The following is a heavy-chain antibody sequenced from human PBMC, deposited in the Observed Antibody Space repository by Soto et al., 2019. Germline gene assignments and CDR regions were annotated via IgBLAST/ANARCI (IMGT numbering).Heavy chain of an antibody. Sequence: QVPLVQSGAEVKKPGASVKVSCKASGYTFTSFDINWVRQAAGQGLEWMGWMNPNTGNTGYAQKFQGRLTVTRNTSISTAYMELSSLTSEDTAVYYCAREGSGTTVGFDSWGQGTLVTVSS. CDR3: AREGSGTTVGFDS. CDR2: MNPNTGNT. V-gene: IGHV1-8*01. J-gene: IGHJ4*02. CDR1: GYTFTSFD. D-gene: IGHD1-1*01.